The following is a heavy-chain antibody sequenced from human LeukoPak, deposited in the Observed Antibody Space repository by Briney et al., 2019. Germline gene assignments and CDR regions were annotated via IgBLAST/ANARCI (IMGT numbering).Heavy chain of an antibody. J-gene: IGHJ4*02. D-gene: IGHD3-3*02. CDR2: ISGSGGGT. CDR1: GFTFSNYV. CDR3: AKFKDVISGYRYFDY. V-gene: IGHV3-23*01. Sequence: PGGSLRLSCAASGFTFSNYVMTWVRQAPGKGLEWVSTISGSGGGTYYTDSVKGRFTISRDNSNNTQYLQMNSLRAEDTAVYYCAKFKDVISGYRYFDYWGQGTLVTVSS.